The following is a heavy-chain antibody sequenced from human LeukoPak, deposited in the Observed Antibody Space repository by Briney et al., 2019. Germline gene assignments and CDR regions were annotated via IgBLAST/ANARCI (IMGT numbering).Heavy chain of an antibody. Sequence: PGGSLRLSCAASGFTFSSYGMHWVRQAPGKGLEWVAVIWYDGSNKYYADSVKGRFTISRDNAKNSLYLQMNSLRGEDTALYYCARGSGYYYPLDYWGQGTLVTVSS. J-gene: IGHJ4*02. D-gene: IGHD3-22*01. CDR2: IWYDGSNK. CDR1: GFTFSSYG. CDR3: ARGSGYYYPLDY. V-gene: IGHV3-33*01.